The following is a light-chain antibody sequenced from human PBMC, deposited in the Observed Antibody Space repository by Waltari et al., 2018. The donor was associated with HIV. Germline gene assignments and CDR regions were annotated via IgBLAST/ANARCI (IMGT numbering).Light chain of an antibody. V-gene: IGKV3-15*01. J-gene: IGKJ4*01. CDR1: RSISPN. CDR3: QQYKDHDEWLS. Sequence: ETILTQYPATLSVSPGESASLPCRASRSISPNLAWYQQRPGQAPRHLISGASTRAKGIPARFSGRGSGTEFTLTISSLQSEDFAVYYCQQYKDHDEWLSFGGGTKGEIK. CDR2: GAS.